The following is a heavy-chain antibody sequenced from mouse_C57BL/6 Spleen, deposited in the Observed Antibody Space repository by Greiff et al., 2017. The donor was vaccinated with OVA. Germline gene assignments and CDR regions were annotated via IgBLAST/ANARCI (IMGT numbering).Heavy chain of an antibody. CDR2: INPYDGGT. V-gene: IGHV1-19*01. CDR3: ARHSSYNGSTNWYFDV. CDR1: GYTFTDYY. D-gene: IGHD1-1*01. Sequence: VQLQQSGPVLVKPGASVKMSCKASGYTFTDYYMNWVKQSHGKSLEWIGVINPYDGGTSYNQKFKGKATLTVDKSSSTAYMELNSLTSESSAVYYGARHSSYNGSTNWYFDVWGTGTTVTVSS. J-gene: IGHJ1*03.